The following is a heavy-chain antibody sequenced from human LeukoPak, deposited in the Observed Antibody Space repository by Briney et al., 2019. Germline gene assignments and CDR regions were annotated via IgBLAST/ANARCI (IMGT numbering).Heavy chain of an antibody. D-gene: IGHD6-19*01. V-gene: IGHV3-7*01. Sequence: GGSLRLSCAASGFNFRNYWMSWVRQAAGKGLEWVANIKQDGSQKYYVDSVKGRFTISRDNAKNSLYLQMNSLRAEDTAVYYCAREGAIIAVAAHRFWGQGTLVTVSS. CDR1: GFNFRNYW. CDR3: AREGAIIAVAAHRF. CDR2: IKQDGSQK. J-gene: IGHJ4*02.